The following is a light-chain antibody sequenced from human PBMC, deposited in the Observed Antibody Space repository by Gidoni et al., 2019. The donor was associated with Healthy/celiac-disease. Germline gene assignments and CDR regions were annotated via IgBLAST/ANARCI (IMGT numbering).Light chain of an antibody. Sequence: DIQMTQSPSSLSASEGDRVTITCQASQDISNYLIWYQQKPGKAPKLLIYDAAYLETGVPSRFSGSRSWTDFSFTISSLLPEDIATYYCQQYDNRLPLTFGGGTKVEIK. CDR1: QDISNY. V-gene: IGKV1-33*01. CDR2: DAA. J-gene: IGKJ4*01. CDR3: QQYDNRLPLT.